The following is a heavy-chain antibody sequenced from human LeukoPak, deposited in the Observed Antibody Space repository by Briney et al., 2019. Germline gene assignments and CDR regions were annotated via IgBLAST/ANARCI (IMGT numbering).Heavy chain of an antibody. CDR3: ATTKRSNYVDWFDP. CDR1: GLTFSSYA. Sequence: GGSLRLSGPAPGLTFSSYAMSWVRQAPGKGLEWVSAISGSGGSTYYADSVKGRFTISRDNSKNTLYLQMNSLRAEDTAVYYCATTKRSNYVDWFDPWGQGTLVTVSS. V-gene: IGHV3-23*01. D-gene: IGHD4-11*01. CDR2: ISGSGGST. J-gene: IGHJ5*02.